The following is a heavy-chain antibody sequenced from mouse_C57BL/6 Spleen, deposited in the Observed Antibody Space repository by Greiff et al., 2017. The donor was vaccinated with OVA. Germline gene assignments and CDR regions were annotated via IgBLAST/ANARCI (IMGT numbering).Heavy chain of an antibody. CDR3: ARDYYYDYDYYFDY. V-gene: IGHV5-17*01. D-gene: IGHD2-4*01. Sequence: EVKVVESGGGLVKPGGSLKLSCAASGFTFSDYGMHWVRQAPEKGLEWVAYISSGSSTIYYADTVKGRFTISRDNAKNTLFLQMTSLRSEDTAMYYCARDYYYDYDYYFDYWGQGTTLTVSS. CDR1: GFTFSDYG. J-gene: IGHJ2*01. CDR2: ISSGSSTI.